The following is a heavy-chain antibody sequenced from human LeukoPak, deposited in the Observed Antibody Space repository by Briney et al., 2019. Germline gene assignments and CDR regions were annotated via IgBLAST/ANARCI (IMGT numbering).Heavy chain of an antibody. V-gene: IGHV3-7*01. CDR3: ARDLGGPIWYYYGMDV. Sequence: GGSLRLSCAASGFTFSSYWMSWVRRAPGKGLEWVANIRQDGSEKYYVDSVKGRFTISRDNAKNSLYLQMNSLRAEDTAVYYCARDLGGPIWYYYGMDVWGQGTTVTVSS. CDR1: GFTFSSYW. D-gene: IGHD1-26*01. CDR2: IRQDGSEK. J-gene: IGHJ6*02.